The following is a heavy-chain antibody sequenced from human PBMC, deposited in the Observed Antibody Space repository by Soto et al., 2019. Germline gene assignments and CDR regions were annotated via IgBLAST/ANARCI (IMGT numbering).Heavy chain of an antibody. J-gene: IGHJ6*04. D-gene: IGHD2-2*01. CDR2: IYPGDSDT. CDR3: ARLEEDIVLVPASRNYYYYYGMDV. CDR1: GYSFTSYW. V-gene: IGHV5-51*01. Sequence: PGESLKISCKGSGYSFTSYWIGWVRQMPGKGLEWMGIIYPGDSDTRYSPSFQGQVTISADKSISTAYLQWSSLKASDTAMYYCARLEEDIVLVPASRNYYYYYGMDVWGKGTTVTVSS.